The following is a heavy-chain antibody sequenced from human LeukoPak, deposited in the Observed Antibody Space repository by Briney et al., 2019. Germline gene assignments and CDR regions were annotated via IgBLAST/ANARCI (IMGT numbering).Heavy chain of an antibody. CDR1: GFTLSSYT. J-gene: IGHJ4*02. CDR2: ISSSSSYI. D-gene: IGHD3-22*01. CDR3: ARDPIGGDYFDY. Sequence: KPGGSLRLSCAASGFTLSSYTMNWVRQAPGKGLEWVSSISSSSSYIYYADSVKGRFTISRDNAKNSLYLQMNSLRAEDTAVYYCARDPIGGDYFDYWGQGTLATVSS. V-gene: IGHV3-21*01.